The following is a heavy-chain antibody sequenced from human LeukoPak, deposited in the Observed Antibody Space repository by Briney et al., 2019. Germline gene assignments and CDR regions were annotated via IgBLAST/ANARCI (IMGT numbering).Heavy chain of an antibody. CDR1: GGSFSGYY. D-gene: IGHD3-22*01. J-gene: IGHJ5*02. Sequence: SETLSLTCAVYGGSFSGYYWSWIRQPPGKGLEWIWEIDHSGSTNYIPSLKSRVTISVDTSKNQFSLKLSSVTAADTAVYYCAAKSAHYYDSSGYYLNWFDPWGQGTLVTVSS. CDR2: IDHSGST. V-gene: IGHV4-34*01. CDR3: AAKSAHYYDSSGYYLNWFDP.